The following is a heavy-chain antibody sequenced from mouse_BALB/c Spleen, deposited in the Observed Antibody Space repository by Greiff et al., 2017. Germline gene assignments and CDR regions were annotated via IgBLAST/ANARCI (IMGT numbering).Heavy chain of an antibody. Sequence: QVHVKQSGAELAKPGASVKMSCKASGYTFTSYWMHWVKQRPGQGLEWIGYINPSTGYTEYNQKFKDKATLTADKSSSTAYMQLSSLTSEDSAVYYCARMRGLFDYWGQGTTLTVSS. V-gene: IGHV1-7*01. CDR2: INPSTGYT. CDR3: ARMRGLFDY. J-gene: IGHJ2*01. D-gene: IGHD6-5*01. CDR1: GYTFTSYW.